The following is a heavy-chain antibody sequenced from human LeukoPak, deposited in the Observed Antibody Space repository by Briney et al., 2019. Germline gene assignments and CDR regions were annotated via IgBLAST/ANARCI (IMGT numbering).Heavy chain of an antibody. CDR2: ISGSGGST. CDR3: AKVRYKYSYGSNAFDI. CDR1: GFTFSSYA. J-gene: IGHJ3*02. V-gene: IGHV3-23*01. Sequence: GGSLRLSCAASGFTFSSYAMSWVRQAPGKGLEWVSAISGSGGSTYCADSVKGRLTISRDNSKNTLYLQINSLRAEDTAVYYCAKVRYKYSYGSNAFDIWGQGTMVTVSS. D-gene: IGHD5-18*01.